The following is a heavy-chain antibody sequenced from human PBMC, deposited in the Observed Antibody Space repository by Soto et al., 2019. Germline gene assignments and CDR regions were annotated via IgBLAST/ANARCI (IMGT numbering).Heavy chain of an antibody. CDR1: GFTFSSYA. CDR2: ISGSGGST. D-gene: IGHD5-12*01. Sequence: EVQLLESGGGLVQPGGSLRLSCAASGFTFSSYAMSWVRQAPGKGLEWVSSISGSGGSTFYADSVKGRFTISRDTSKNTLLLQMNSLRAEDTAVYYCAKDRGRGYDWVDSWGQGTLVTVSS. J-gene: IGHJ5*01. V-gene: IGHV3-23*01. CDR3: AKDRGRGYDWVDS.